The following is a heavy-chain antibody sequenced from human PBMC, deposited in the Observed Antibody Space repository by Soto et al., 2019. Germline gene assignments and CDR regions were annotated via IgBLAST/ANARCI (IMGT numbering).Heavy chain of an antibody. Sequence: PGGSLRLSCAASGFTFSSYGMHWVRQAPGKGLEWVAVISYDGSNKYYADSVKGRFTISRDNSKNTLYLQMNSLRAEDTAVYYCARDRYYYDSSGKGPFDYWGQGTLVTVSS. J-gene: IGHJ4*02. D-gene: IGHD3-22*01. CDR3: ARDRYYYDSSGKGPFDY. CDR1: GFTFSSYG. V-gene: IGHV3-33*01. CDR2: ISYDGSNK.